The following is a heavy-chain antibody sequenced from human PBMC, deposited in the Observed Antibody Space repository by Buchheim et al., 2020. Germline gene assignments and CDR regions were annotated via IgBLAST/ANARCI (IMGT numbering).Heavy chain of an antibody. CDR3: ATHLTYYDSSGPLGPGAFDI. CDR1: GFTFSSYA. V-gene: IGHV3-23*01. CDR2: ISGSGGST. J-gene: IGHJ3*02. D-gene: IGHD3-22*01. Sequence: EVQLLESGGGLVQPGGSLRLSCAASGFTFSSYAMSWVRQAPGKGLEWVSAISGSGGSTYYADSVKGRFTISRDNSKNTLYLQMNSLRAEDTAVYYCATHLTYYDSSGPLGPGAFDIWGQGT.